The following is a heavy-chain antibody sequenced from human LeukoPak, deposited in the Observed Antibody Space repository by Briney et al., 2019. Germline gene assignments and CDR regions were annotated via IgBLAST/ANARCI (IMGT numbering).Heavy chain of an antibody. CDR3: ARAPRAYCSTTDSCFQDY. CDR2: IYTGGST. V-gene: IGHV4-4*07. CDR1: GGSISSYY. D-gene: IGHD2-2*01. Sequence: SETLSLTCTVSGGSISSYYWSWIRQPAGKGLEWIGRIYTGGSTNYNPSLKSRVTMSVDTSKNLFSLSLNSVTAADTAVYYCARAPRAYCSTTDSCFQDYWGQGILVTVSS. J-gene: IGHJ4*02.